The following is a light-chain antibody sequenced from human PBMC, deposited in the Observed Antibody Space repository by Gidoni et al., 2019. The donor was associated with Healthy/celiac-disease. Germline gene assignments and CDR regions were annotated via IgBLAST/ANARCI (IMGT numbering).Light chain of an antibody. Sequence: DIQMTQSPSSLSASVGDRVTITCRASQSISSYLNWYQQKPGKAPKLLIYAASSLQRGVPSRFSGSGSGTDFTLTISSLQPEDFATYYSQQSYSTPWTFGQGTKVEIK. CDR2: AAS. V-gene: IGKV1-39*01. J-gene: IGKJ1*01. CDR3: QQSYSTPWT. CDR1: QSISSY.